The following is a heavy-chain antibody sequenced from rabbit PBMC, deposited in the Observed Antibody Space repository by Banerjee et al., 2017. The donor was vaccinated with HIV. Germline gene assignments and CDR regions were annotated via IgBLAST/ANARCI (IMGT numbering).Heavy chain of an antibody. CDR3: ARGGSAAAFNL. CDR1: GIDFYSYYY. D-gene: IGHD4-2*01. Sequence: QSLEESGGGLVKPGGTLTLTCKASGIDFYSYYYMCWVRQAPGKGLEWIACIYVGSHGTTYYASWAKGRFTISKTSSTTVTLQMTSLTVADTATYFCARGGSAAAFNLWGQGTLVTVS. CDR2: IYVGSHGTT. V-gene: IGHV1S40*01. J-gene: IGHJ4*01.